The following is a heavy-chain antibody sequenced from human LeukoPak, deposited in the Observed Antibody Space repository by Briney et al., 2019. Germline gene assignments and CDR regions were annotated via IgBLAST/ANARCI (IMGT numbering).Heavy chain of an antibody. CDR1: GFTFSSYA. V-gene: IGHV3-23*01. J-gene: IGHJ4*02. CDR3: AKRDGYNSNPLKD. D-gene: IGHD5-24*01. CDR2: ISGSGSST. Sequence: AGGSLRLSCAASGFTFSSYAMSWVRQAPGKGLEWVSAISGSGSSTYYADSVKGRFTISRDNSKNTLYLQMTSLRAEDTALYYCAKRDGYNSNPLKDWGQGTLVTVSS.